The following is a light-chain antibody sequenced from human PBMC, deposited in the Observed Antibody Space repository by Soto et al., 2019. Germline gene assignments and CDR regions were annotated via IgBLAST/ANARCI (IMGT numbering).Light chain of an antibody. CDR2: AAS. CDR3: QQYNSYWT. J-gene: IGKJ1*01. Sequence: DIQMTQSPSTLSASVGESVTISCRATQTVSNFLAWYQQKPGKAPKLLIYAASRLQSGVPSRFSGSGSGTEFTLTISSLQPDDFATYYCQQYNSYWTYGQGTKVDI. CDR1: QTVSNF. V-gene: IGKV1-5*01.